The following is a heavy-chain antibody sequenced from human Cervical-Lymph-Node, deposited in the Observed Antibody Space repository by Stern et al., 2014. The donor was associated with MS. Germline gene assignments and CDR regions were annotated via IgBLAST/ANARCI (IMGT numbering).Heavy chain of an antibody. CDR3: ARAGHWGSYFDY. Sequence: VQLVESGAEVTKPGASVKVSCKASGYTFTSSAINWVRQAPGQGLEWMGWISPYTGNTDYAQKLQGRVTMTPDTSTSTAYMELRSLRSDDTAVYYCARAGHWGSYFDYWGQGTLVTVSS. V-gene: IGHV1-18*01. D-gene: IGHD7-27*01. J-gene: IGHJ4*02. CDR1: GYTFTSSA. CDR2: ISPYTGNT.